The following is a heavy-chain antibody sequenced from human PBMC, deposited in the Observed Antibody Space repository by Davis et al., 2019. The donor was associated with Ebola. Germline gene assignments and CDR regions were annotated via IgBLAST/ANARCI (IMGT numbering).Heavy chain of an antibody. V-gene: IGHV3-33*08. J-gene: IGHJ4*02. D-gene: IGHD3-10*01. CDR3: ARDGGYYGSGSQDY. CDR2: IWYDGSNK. CDR1: GFTFSSYW. Sequence: GGSLRLSCAASGFTFSSYWMSWVRQAPGKGLEWVAVIWYDGSNKYYADSVKGRFTISRDNSKNTLYLQMNSLRAEDTAVYYCARDGGYYGSGSQDYWGQGTLVTVSS.